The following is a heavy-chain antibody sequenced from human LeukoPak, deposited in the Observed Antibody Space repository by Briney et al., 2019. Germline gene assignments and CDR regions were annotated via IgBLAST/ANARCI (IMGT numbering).Heavy chain of an antibody. CDR3: ARDVVVVVATDSNFDY. Sequence: GSLRLSCAASGFTFSRHNMNWVRQALGKGLEWVSSISTSSSYIYYADSVKGRFTISRDNAKNSLYLQMNSLRPEDTAVYYCARDVVVVVATDSNFDYWGQGTLVTVSS. V-gene: IGHV3-21*01. D-gene: IGHD2-15*01. J-gene: IGHJ4*02. CDR1: GFTFSRHN. CDR2: ISTSSSYI.